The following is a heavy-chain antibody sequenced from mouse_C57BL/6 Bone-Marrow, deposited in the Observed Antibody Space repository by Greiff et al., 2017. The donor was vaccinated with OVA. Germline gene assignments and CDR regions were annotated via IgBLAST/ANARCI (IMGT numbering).Heavy chain of an antibody. CDR2: ISDGGSYT. Sequence: EVQGVESGGGLVKPGGSLKLSCAASGFTFSSYAMSWVRQTPEKRLEWVATISDGGSYTYYPDNVKGRFTISRDNAKNNLYLQMSHLKSEDTAMYYCARDGDDYPYYYAMDYWGQGTSVTVSS. J-gene: IGHJ4*01. CDR1: GFTFSSYA. D-gene: IGHD2-4*01. V-gene: IGHV5-4*01. CDR3: ARDGDDYPYYYAMDY.